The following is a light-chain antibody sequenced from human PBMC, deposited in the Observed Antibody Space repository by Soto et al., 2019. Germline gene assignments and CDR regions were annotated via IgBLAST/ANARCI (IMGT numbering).Light chain of an antibody. V-gene: IGKV3D-20*02. CDR1: QSVSSSY. Sequence: EIVLTQFPAALSVSPGERATLSCRASQSVSSSYLAWYQQKPGQAPRLLIYGASSRATGIPARFSGSGSGTDFTLTINSLEPEDFAVYYCQQRSNWPSITFGQGTRLEIK. CDR2: GAS. CDR3: QQRSNWPSIT. J-gene: IGKJ5*01.